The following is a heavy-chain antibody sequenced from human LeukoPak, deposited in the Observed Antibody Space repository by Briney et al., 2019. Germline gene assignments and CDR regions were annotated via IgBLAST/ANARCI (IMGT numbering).Heavy chain of an antibody. CDR1: GGSISSYY. J-gene: IGHJ4*02. CDR2: IYYSGST. V-gene: IGHV4-59*08. CDR3: ARHFWFGEFRFDY. Sequence: SETLSLTCTVSGGSISSYYWSWIRQPPGKGLEWIGYIYYSGSTNYNPSLKSRVTISVDTSKNQFSLKLSSVTAADTAVYYCARHFWFGEFRFDYWGQGTLVTVSS. D-gene: IGHD3-10*01.